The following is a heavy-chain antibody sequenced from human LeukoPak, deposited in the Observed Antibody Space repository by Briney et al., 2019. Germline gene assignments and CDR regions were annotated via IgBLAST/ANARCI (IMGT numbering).Heavy chain of an antibody. D-gene: IGHD6-19*01. CDR1: GFTFDDYA. J-gene: IGHJ4*02. CDR2: ISWNSGSI. Sequence: GGSLRLSCAASGFTFDDYAMHWVRQAPGKGLEWVSGISWNSGSIGYADSVKGRFTISRDNAKNSLYLQMNSLRAEDTAMYYCARRGAVAGTFDYWGQGTLVTVSS. V-gene: IGHV3-9*01. CDR3: ARRGAVAGTFDY.